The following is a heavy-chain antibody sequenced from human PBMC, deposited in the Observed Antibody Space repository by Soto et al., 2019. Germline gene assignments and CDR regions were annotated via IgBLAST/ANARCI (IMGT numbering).Heavy chain of an antibody. CDR1: GFTFSHYW. CDR2: INSDGSVS. CDR3: ARGDCVGGTCYSLAGYFYYYMAV. D-gene: IGHD2-15*01. V-gene: IGHV3-74*01. Sequence: EVQLVESGGGLVQPGGSLRLSCAASGFTFSHYWMYWVRQAPGKGLVWVSRINSDGSVSSYADSVKGRLTISRDNVKNHLYLQMNSLRAEDTAVFHCARGDCVGGTCYSLAGYFYYYMAVWGTGTTVTVFS. J-gene: IGHJ6*03.